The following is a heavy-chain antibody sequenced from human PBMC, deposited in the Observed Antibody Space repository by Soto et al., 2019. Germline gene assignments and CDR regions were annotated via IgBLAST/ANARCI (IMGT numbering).Heavy chain of an antibody. J-gene: IGHJ4*02. Sequence: QVQLVQSGAEVKKPGSSVKVSCKASGGTFSSYAISWVRQAPGQGLEWMGGIIPIFGTANYAQKFQGRVTITADESTSTAYMELSCLRSEDTAVYYCARGDEGYCSGGNCYVAGYWGQGTLVTVSS. CDR3: ARGDEGYCSGGNCYVAGY. D-gene: IGHD2-15*01. CDR1: GGTFSSYA. CDR2: IIPIFGTA. V-gene: IGHV1-69*01.